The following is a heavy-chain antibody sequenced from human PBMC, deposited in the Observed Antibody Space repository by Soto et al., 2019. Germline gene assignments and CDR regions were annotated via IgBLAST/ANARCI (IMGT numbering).Heavy chain of an antibody. CDR2: ISAYNGNT. V-gene: IGHV1-18*01. CDR3: AIITQDDYGDYPRGDAFGI. CDR1: GYTFTSYG. Sequence: KSAASVKVSCKASGYTFTSYGISWVRQAPRQGLEWMGWISAYNGNTNNAQKLQGRVTITTDTSTSTAYIELRSLRSDDTAVYYCAIITQDDYGDYPRGDAFGIWGQGTMVTVSS. D-gene: IGHD4-17*01. J-gene: IGHJ3*02.